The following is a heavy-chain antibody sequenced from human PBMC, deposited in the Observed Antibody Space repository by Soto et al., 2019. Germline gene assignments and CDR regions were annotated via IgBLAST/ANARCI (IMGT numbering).Heavy chain of an antibody. Sequence: QVQLVESGGGLGKPGGSLRLSCAASGFTFSDYYMSWIRQAPGKGLEWVSYISGSGTYTNYGDSVKGRFTISRDNTKNSLYLQMNSLRAEDTAVYYCVRGGSYCGGDCFDYWGQGTLVTGSS. CDR3: VRGGSYCGGDCFDY. CDR1: GFTFSDYY. V-gene: IGHV3-11*06. D-gene: IGHD2-21*02. J-gene: IGHJ4*02. CDR2: ISGSGTYT.